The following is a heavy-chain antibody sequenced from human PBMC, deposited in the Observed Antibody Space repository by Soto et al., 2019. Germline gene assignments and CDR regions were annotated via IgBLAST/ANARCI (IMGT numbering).Heavy chain of an antibody. V-gene: IGHV1-18*01. D-gene: IGHD3-3*01. CDR1: VYTFTGYG. CDR3: ARDRPPYFGVVIDFDY. Sequence: ASVKVSCKASVYTFTGYGISWVRQAPGQGLEWMGWISAYNGNTNYAQKLQGRVTMTTDTSTSTAYMELRSLRSDDTAVYYCARDRPPYFGVVIDFDYWGQGTLVTVSS. CDR2: ISAYNGNT. J-gene: IGHJ4*02.